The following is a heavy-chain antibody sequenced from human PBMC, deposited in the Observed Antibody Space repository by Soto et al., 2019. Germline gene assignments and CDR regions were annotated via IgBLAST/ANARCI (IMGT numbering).Heavy chain of an antibody. CDR1: GFTFSSYA. CDR3: ASLSEVLFVGATGYYYYGMDV. V-gene: IGHV3-30-3*01. CDR2: ISYDGSNK. J-gene: IGHJ6*02. Sequence: GGSLRLSCAASGFTFSSYAMHWVRQAPGKGLEWVAVISYDGSNKYYADSVKGRFTISRDNSKNTLYLQMNSLRAEDTAVYYCASLSEVLFVGATGYYYYGMDVWGQGTTVTVSS. D-gene: IGHD1-26*01.